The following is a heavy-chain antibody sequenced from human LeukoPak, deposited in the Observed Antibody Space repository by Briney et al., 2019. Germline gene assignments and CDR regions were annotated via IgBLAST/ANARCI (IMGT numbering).Heavy chain of an antibody. J-gene: IGHJ4*02. Sequence: PSETLSLTCTVSGGSISSYYWSWIRQPPGKGLEWIGYIYYSGSTNYNPSLKSRVTISVDTSKSQFSLKLSSVTAEDTAVYYCARPVDFRVAYYFDYWGQGTLVTVSS. V-gene: IGHV4-59*08. CDR2: IYYSGST. CDR1: GGSISSYY. CDR3: ARPVDFRVAYYFDY. D-gene: IGHD3-3*01.